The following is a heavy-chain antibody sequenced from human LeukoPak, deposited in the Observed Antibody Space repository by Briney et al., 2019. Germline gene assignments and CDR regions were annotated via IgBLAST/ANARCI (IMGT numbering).Heavy chain of an antibody. V-gene: IGHV4-31*03. D-gene: IGHD3-10*01. CDR2: IDYSAST. CDR1: GGSISSGGYY. J-gene: IGHJ4*02. CDR3: ARDGDSSGSHQHY. Sequence: SQTLSLTCTVSGGSISSGGYYWSWLRQLPGKGRVWVVYIDYSASTYYNPSLNSRVIMSVDTSKNQFSLKLSSVTAADTAVYDCARDGDSSGSHQHYWGAGTLVTVS.